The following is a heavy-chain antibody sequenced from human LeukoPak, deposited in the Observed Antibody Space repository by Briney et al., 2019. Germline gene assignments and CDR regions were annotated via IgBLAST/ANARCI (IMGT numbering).Heavy chain of an antibody. Sequence: GSLRLSCAASGFTFSSYSMNWVRQAPGKGLEWASYISSSSSTIYYADSVKGRFTISRDNAKNSLYLQMNSLRDEDTAVYYCARDRPGYSSSWYSDYWGQGTLVTVSS. V-gene: IGHV3-48*02. CDR2: ISSSSSTI. D-gene: IGHD6-13*01. CDR1: GFTFSSYS. J-gene: IGHJ4*02. CDR3: ARDRPGYSSSWYSDY.